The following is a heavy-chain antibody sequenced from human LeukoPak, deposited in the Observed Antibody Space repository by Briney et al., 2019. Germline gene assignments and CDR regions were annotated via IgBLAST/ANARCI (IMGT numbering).Heavy chain of an antibody. CDR1: DFSLSTPGMG. D-gene: IGHD3-9*01. Sequence: SGPTLVNPTPTLTLTCTFSDFSLSTPGMGVGWIRQPPGKAPEWLVMIYYNDDKRYSPSLRSRLTITKDTSKNQVVLTMTNVDAVDTATYYCAHLVVTIDWRSYFDYWGQGILVTVSS. CDR2: IYYNDDK. V-gene: IGHV2-5*01. CDR3: AHLVVTIDWRSYFDY. J-gene: IGHJ4*02.